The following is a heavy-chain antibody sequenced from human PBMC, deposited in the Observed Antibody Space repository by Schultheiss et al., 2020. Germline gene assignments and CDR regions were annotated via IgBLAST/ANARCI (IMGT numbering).Heavy chain of an antibody. V-gene: IGHV4-4*02. J-gene: IGHJ5*02. Sequence: SETLSLTCTVSGGSISSSNWWSWVRQSPGKRLEWIGEIYHSGSTNYNPSLKSRVTISVDTSKNQFSLKLSSVTAADTAVYYCAREGDGFTFDPWGQGTLVTVSS. CDR1: GGSISSSNW. D-gene: IGHD3-16*01. CDR3: AREGDGFTFDP. CDR2: IYHSGST.